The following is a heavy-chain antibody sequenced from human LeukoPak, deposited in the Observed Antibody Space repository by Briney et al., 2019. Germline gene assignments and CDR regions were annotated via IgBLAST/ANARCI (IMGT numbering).Heavy chain of an antibody. J-gene: IGHJ5*02. CDR1: DGSVSFSSYF. CDR3: ARHLWQLDTYILIIPSAKDWFDP. CDR2: IDYSGIT. D-gene: IGHD2-2*01. V-gene: IGHV4-39*01. Sequence: SETLSLTCTVSDGSVSFSSYFWGWIRQPPGKGLEWLGTIDYSGITYYNVSLKSRVAISVDTSKNQFSLKLSSVTAADTAVYYCARHLWQLDTYILIIPSAKDWFDPWGQGTLVTVSS.